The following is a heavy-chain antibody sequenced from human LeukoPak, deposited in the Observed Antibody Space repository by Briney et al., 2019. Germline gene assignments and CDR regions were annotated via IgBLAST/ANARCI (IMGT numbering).Heavy chain of an antibody. J-gene: IGHJ4*02. CDR1: GGSISSGGYY. CDR2: IYYSGST. V-gene: IGHV4-31*03. D-gene: IGHD4-17*01. CDR3: ARVATVTTTIDY. Sequence: PSQTLSLTCTVSGGSISSGGYYWSWIRQHPGKGLEWIGYIYYSGSTYYNPSLKSRVTISVDTSKNQFSLKLSSVTAADTALYYCARVATVTTTIDYWGQGTLVTVSS.